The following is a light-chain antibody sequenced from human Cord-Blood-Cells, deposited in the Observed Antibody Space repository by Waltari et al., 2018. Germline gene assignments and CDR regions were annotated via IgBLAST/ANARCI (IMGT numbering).Light chain of an antibody. J-gene: IGLJ1*01. V-gene: IGLV2-14*03. Sequence: QSALTQPASVSGSPGQSITISCPGTSRDVGGYNYVPWYQQHPGKAPKLMIYDVSNRPSGVSNRFSGSKSGNTASLTISGLQAEDEADYYCSSYTSSSTLYVFGTGTKVTVL. CDR1: SRDVGGYNY. CDR3: SSYTSSSTLYV. CDR2: DVS.